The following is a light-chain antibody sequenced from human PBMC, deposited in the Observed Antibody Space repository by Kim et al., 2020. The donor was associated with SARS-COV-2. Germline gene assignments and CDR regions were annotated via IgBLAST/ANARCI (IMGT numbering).Light chain of an antibody. CDR1: QSVLYSSNNQNY. CDR3: QQHYNTPWT. V-gene: IGKV4-1*01. J-gene: IGKJ1*01. Sequence: RATISCKSSQSVLYSSNNQNYLAWYQHKPGQPPKLLIYWASTRESGVPDRFSGSGSGTDFTLTISSLQAEDVAVYYCQQHYNTPWTFGQGTKLEI. CDR2: WAS.